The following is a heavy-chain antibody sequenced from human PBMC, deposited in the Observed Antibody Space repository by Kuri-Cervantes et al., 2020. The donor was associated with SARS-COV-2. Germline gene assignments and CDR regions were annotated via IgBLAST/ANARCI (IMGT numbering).Heavy chain of an antibody. Sequence: ESLKISCAVHGGSISSYYWSWIRQPPGKGLEWIGYIYNSGSTNYNPSLKSRVTISVDTSKNQFSLKLSSVTAADTAVYHCARVSGSGSNWAWYFDLWGRGTLVTVSS. J-gene: IGHJ2*01. CDR1: GGSISSYY. V-gene: IGHV4-59*01. CDR2: IYNSGST. CDR3: ARVSGSGSNWAWYFDL. D-gene: IGHD1-26*01.